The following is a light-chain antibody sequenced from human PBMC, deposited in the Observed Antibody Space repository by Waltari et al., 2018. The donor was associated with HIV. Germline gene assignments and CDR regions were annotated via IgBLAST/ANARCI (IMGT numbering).Light chain of an antibody. V-gene: IGKV3-20*01. CDR3: QQYGNSLT. CDR1: QSVDNSY. Sequence: IVLTQSPGTLSLSPGERATLSCRARQSVDNSYLAWYQQRPGQAPRLLIYGASNRATGIPDRFSGSGSGTLFTLTINRLEPEDFAVYFCQQYGNSLTFGGGTKVEI. J-gene: IGKJ4*01. CDR2: GAS.